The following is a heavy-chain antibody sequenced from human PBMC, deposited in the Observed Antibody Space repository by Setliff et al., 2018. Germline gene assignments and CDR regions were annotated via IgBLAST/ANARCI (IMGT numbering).Heavy chain of an antibody. D-gene: IGHD3-3*01. V-gene: IGHV4-61*02. J-gene: IGHJ6*02. CDR3: ARAFTYYNFWSGYGYGMDV. CDR2: IYTSGST. CDR1: GGSISSGSYY. Sequence: SETLSLTCTVSGGSISSGSYYWSWIRQPAGKGPEWIGRIYTSGSTNYNPSLKSRVTISVDTSKNQFSLKLSSVTAADTAVYYCARAFTYYNFWSGYGYGMDVWGQGTTVTVS.